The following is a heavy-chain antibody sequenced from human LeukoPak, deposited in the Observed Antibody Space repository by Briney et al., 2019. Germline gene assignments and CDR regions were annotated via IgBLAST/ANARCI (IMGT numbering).Heavy chain of an antibody. J-gene: IGHJ4*02. Sequence: SETLSLTCTVSGGSINSNNYFWGWIRQPSGKGMEWIGSIYYSGSTYYNPSLKSRVTISVDTSKNQFSLRLSSVTAADTAMYYCQSRFLEWLLDYWGQGTLVSVSS. CDR1: GGSINSNNYF. V-gene: IGHV4-39*01. CDR2: IYYSGST. CDR3: QSRFLEWLLDY. D-gene: IGHD3-3*01.